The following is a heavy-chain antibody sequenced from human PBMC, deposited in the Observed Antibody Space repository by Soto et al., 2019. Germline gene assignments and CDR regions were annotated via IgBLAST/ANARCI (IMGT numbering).Heavy chain of an antibody. CDR1: GGSISSYY. CDR2: IYYSGST. CDR3: ARDSGMVRGVITGWCDP. Sequence: SETLSLTCTVSGGSISSYYWSWIRQPPGKGLEWIGYIYYSGSTNYNPSLKSRVTISVDTSKNHFSLKLSSVTAADTAVYYCARDSGMVRGVITGWCDPWGQGTLVTVSS. D-gene: IGHD3-10*01. V-gene: IGHV4-59*01. J-gene: IGHJ5*02.